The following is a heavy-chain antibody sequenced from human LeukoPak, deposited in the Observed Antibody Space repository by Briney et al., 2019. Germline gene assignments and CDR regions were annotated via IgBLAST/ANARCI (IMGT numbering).Heavy chain of an antibody. V-gene: IGHV3-7*01. CDR3: ARDSFRGSYSDY. CDR1: GFTFSSYW. CDR2: IKQDGSEK. D-gene: IGHD1-26*01. J-gene: IGHJ4*02. Sequence: GGSLRLSYAAAGFTFSSYWMSWVRKAPGKGLEWVANIKQDGSEKYYVDSVKGRFTISRDNAKNSLYLQMNSLRAGDTAVYYCARDSFRGSYSDYWGQGTLVTVSS.